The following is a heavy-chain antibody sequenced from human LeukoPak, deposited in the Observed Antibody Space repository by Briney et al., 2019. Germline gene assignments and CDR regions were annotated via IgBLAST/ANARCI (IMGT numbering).Heavy chain of an antibody. CDR1: GGTFSSYA. Sequence: SVNVSCKASGGTFSSYAISWVRQAPGQGREWMGWIIPIFGTANYAQNFQGRVTITADEYTSTAYMELSSLRSEDTAVYYCARGADLPYYMDVWGKGTTVTVSS. V-gene: IGHV1-69*13. CDR3: ARGADLPYYMDV. CDR2: IIPIFGTA. J-gene: IGHJ6*03.